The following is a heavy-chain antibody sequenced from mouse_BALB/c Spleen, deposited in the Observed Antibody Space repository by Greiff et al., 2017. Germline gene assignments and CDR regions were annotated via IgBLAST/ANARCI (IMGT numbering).Heavy chain of an antibody. CDR1: GYSFTGYY. D-gene: IGHD1-1*01. J-gene: IGHJ2*01. V-gene: IGHV1-31*01. CDR2: INPSNGAT. CDR3: ASVYYYGSTYFDY. Sequence: VQLKQSGPELVKPGASVKISCKASGYSFTGYYMHWVQQSHVKSLEWIGRINPSNGATSYNQNFKDKASLTVDNSSSTAYMELHSLTSEDSAVYYCASVYYYGSTYFDYWGQGTTLTVSS.